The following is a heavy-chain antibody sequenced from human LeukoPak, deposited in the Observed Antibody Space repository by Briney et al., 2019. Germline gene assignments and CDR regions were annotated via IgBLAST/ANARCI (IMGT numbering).Heavy chain of an antibody. CDR2: ISGSGGST. V-gene: IGHV3-23*01. Sequence: GGSLRLSCAASGFIFSNYAMSWVRQAPGKGLEWVSAISGSGGSTYYADSVKGRFTISRDNSRNTLYLQMNSLRAEDTAVYYCANRRGPYYDILTGYLGGPFDIWGQGTMVTVSS. CDR1: GFIFSNYA. J-gene: IGHJ3*02. CDR3: ANRRGPYYDILTGYLGGPFDI. D-gene: IGHD3-9*01.